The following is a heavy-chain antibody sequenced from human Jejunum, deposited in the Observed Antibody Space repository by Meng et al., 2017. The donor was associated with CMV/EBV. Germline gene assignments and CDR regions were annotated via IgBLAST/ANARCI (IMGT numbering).Heavy chain of an antibody. V-gene: IGHV3-23*01. Sequence: AASVLTLGSYGMSWVRQAPGKGLEWVSGISNTGGSTYYADSVKGRFTISRDNSKNTLYLQMNSLRAEDTAVYYCAKDRLTIAFLDYWGQGTQVTVSS. CDR2: ISNTGGST. D-gene: IGHD3-10*01. CDR1: VLTLGSYG. J-gene: IGHJ4*02. CDR3: AKDRLTIAFLDY.